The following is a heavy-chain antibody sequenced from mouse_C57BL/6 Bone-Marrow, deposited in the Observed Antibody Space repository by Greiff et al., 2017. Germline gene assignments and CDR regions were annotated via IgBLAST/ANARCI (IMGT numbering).Heavy chain of an antibody. V-gene: IGHV1-19*01. CDR3: ARWGSSYFDY. D-gene: IGHD1-1*01. CDR2: INPYNGGT. J-gene: IGHJ2*01. Sequence: EVQLQQSGPVLVKPGASVKMSCKASGYTFTDYYMNWVKQSHGKSLEWIGVINPYNGGTSYNQKFKGKATLTVDKSSSTAYMGLNSLTSEDSAVYYSARWGSSYFDYWGQGTTLTVSS. CDR1: GYTFTDYY.